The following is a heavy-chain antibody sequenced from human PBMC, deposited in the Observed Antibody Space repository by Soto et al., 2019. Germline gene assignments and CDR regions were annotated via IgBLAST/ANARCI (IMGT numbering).Heavy chain of an antibody. V-gene: IGHV1-18*01. CDR1: GYTFTNYG. J-gene: IGHJ5*02. CDR2: INVYNGNT. CDR3: ARGVGSGSYYNQYNWFDP. D-gene: IGHD3-10*01. Sequence: QVQLVQSGGEVKKPGASVKVSCKASGYTFTNYGISWVRQAPGQGLEWMGWINVYNGNTKYAQKVQGRVTMTTDTFTHTAXMELRSLRSDDTAVYYCARGVGSGSYYNQYNWFDPWGQGTLVTVST.